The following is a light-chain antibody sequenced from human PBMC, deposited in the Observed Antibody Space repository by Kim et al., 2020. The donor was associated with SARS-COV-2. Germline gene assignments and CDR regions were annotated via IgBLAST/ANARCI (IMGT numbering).Light chain of an antibody. CDR2: GES. CDR1: QSVSSSY. V-gene: IGKV3-20*01. Sequence: CPRERATLSCRASQSVSSSYLAWYQQKPGQAPRLLIYGESSRATGIPDRFSGSGSGTDFTLTISRLEPEDFALYYCQQYGSSPRTFGQGTKVEIK. J-gene: IGKJ1*01. CDR3: QQYGSSPRT.